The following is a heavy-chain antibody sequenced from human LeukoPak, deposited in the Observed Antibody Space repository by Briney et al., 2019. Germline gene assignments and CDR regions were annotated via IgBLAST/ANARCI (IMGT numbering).Heavy chain of an antibody. CDR1: GYTFTGYY. Sequence: ASVKVSCKASGYTFTGYYIHWVRQAPGQGLEWMGCINPYSGGTNYAQKFQGRVTMTRDTSISTAYMELSSLRSDDTAVYYCARVSPNTVTTLQYFDYWGQGTLVTVSS. J-gene: IGHJ4*02. V-gene: IGHV1-2*02. D-gene: IGHD4-17*01. CDR3: ARVSPNTVTTLQYFDY. CDR2: INPYSGGT.